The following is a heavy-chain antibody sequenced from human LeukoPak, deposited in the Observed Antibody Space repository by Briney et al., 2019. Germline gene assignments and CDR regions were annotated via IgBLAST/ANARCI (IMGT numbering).Heavy chain of an antibody. CDR1: GFTFSNYG. CDR2: ITYDGTRP. Sequence: GGSLRLSCAASGFTFSNYGIHWVRQAPGKGLEWVAIITYDGTRPYYTDSVKGHFTISRDNSKNTVYLQMSTLRADDTAVYYCAKGAVTTLKNWYLDLWGRGTLVTVSS. V-gene: IGHV3-30*18. CDR3: AKGAVTTLKNWYLDL. J-gene: IGHJ2*01. D-gene: IGHD4-17*01.